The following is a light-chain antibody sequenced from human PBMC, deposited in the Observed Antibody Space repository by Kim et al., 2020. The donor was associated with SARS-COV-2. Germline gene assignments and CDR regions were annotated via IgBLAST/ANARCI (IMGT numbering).Light chain of an antibody. Sequence: SVGDRVTIPAREVKDIATSLVWYHQKPGKVLNPLIYAASILKVGVPSRFSGSGSGTKFTLPIGSLKTEDVATYSCQKDKSAPGTFGPGTKVDIK. J-gene: IGKJ1*01. CDR2: AAS. CDR3: QKDKSAPGT. V-gene: IGKV1-27*01. CDR1: KDIATS.